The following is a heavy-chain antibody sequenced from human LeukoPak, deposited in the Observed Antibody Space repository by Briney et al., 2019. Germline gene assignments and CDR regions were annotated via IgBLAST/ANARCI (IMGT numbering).Heavy chain of an antibody. V-gene: IGHV3-30-3*01. J-gene: IGHJ3*02. CDR1: GFTFSGYA. CDR2: ISSDGSNK. Sequence: GGSLRLSCAASGFTFSGYAMHWVRQAPGEGLEWVALISSDGSNKYYADSVKGRFTISRDNSKNTLYLQMNSLRAEDTAVYYCGKNRYSGSLSPFDIWGQGTMVTVSS. CDR3: GKNRYSGSLSPFDI. D-gene: IGHD1-26*01.